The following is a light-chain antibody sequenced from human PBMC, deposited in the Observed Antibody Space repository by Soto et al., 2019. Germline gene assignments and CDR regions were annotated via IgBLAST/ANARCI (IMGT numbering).Light chain of an antibody. J-gene: IGKJ5*01. V-gene: IGKV3-15*01. CDR2: GAS. CDR1: QSVSSN. Sequence: EIVMTQSPATLSVSPGERATLSCRASQSVSSNLAWYQQKPGQAPRLLIYGASTRATGIPARFSGSGSGTEFTLTISSLQSEDFAVYYCQQYNIWPPVTFGQGTRLAIK. CDR3: QQYNIWPPVT.